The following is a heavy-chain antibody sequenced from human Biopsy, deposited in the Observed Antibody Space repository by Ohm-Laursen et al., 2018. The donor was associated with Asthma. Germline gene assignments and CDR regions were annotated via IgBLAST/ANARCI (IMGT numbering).Heavy chain of an antibody. V-gene: IGHV3-30*13. CDR2: ISKDASTQ. Sequence: SLRLSCSASGFSFSNFAIHWVRQAPGKGLEWVGVISKDASTQDYADSVKGRFTTARDNSRNRLYLQINSLTVEDSAVYFCARQSGQEYGDSIPFDTWGQGTKVAVSS. J-gene: IGHJ3*02. D-gene: IGHD3-22*01. CDR1: GFSFSNFA. CDR3: ARQSGQEYGDSIPFDT.